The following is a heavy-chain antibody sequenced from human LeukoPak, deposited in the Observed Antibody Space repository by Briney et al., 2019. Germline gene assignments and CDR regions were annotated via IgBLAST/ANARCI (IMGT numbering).Heavy chain of an antibody. Sequence: SETLSLTCAVYGGSFSGYYWSWIRQHPGKGLEWIGEINHSGSTNYNPSLKGRVTISVDTSKNQFSLKLSSVTAADTAVYYCARRQCASATCQMRYAFDIWGHGTMVSVSS. D-gene: IGHD5/OR15-5a*01. V-gene: IGHV4-34*01. CDR1: GGSFSGYY. J-gene: IGHJ3*02. CDR2: INHSGST. CDR3: ARRQCASATCQMRYAFDI.